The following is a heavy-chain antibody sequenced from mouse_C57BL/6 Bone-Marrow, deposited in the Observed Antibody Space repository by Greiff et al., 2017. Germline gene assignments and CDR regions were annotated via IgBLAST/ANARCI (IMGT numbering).Heavy chain of an antibody. CDR1: GYTFTSYG. D-gene: IGHD1-2*01. J-gene: IGHJ1*03. CDR3: AKEVHYYGPSYWYFDV. V-gene: IGHV1-81*01. Sequence: VKLQQSGAELARPGASVKLSCKASGYTFTSYGISWVKQRTGQGLEWIGEIYPRSGNTYYNEKFKGKATLTADKSSSTAYMELRSLTSEDSAVYFCAKEVHYYGPSYWYFDVWGTGSTVTVSS. CDR2: IYPRSGNT.